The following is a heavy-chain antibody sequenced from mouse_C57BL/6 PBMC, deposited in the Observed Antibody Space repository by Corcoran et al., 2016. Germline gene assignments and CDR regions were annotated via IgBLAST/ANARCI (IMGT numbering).Heavy chain of an antibody. CDR1: GYSITSGYY. CDR3: ARDCYDGYYNYYAMDY. V-gene: IGHV3-6*01. D-gene: IGHD2-3*01. CDR2: ISYDGSN. Sequence: DVQLQESGPGLVKPSQSLSLTCSVTGYSITSGYYWNWIRQFPGNKLEWMGYISYDGSNNYNPSLKNRISITRDTSKNQFFLKLNSVATEDTATYYCARDCYDGYYNYYAMDYWGQGTSVTVSS. J-gene: IGHJ4*01.